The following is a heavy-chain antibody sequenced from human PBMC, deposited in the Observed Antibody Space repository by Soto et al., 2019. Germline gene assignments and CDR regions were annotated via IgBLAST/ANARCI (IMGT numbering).Heavy chain of an antibody. Sequence: PSETLSLTCTVSGGSISSGGYSWSWIRQPPGKGLEWVGYIYHSGSTYYNPSLKSRVTISVDRSKNQFSLKLSSVTAADTAVYYCARGMTTVTTLDYWGQGTLVTVSS. V-gene: IGHV4-30-2*01. CDR3: ARGMTTVTTLDY. CDR1: GGSISSGGYS. D-gene: IGHD4-4*01. J-gene: IGHJ4*02. CDR2: IYHSGST.